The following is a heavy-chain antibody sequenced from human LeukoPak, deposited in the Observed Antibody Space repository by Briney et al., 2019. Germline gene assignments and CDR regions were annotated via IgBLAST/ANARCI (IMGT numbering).Heavy chain of an antibody. Sequence: SETLSLTCTVSGGSISGYYWGWIRQPPGKGLEWIGSIYHSGSTYYNPSLKSRVTISVDTSKNQFSLKLSSVTAADTAVYYCARDSMMYYYGSGSYGSFYWGQGTLVTVSS. CDR2: IYHSGST. CDR3: ARDSMMYYYGSGSYGSFY. D-gene: IGHD3-10*01. CDR1: GGSISGYY. V-gene: IGHV4-38-2*02. J-gene: IGHJ4*02.